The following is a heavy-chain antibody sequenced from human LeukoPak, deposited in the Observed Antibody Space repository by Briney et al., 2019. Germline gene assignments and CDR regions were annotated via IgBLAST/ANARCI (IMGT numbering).Heavy chain of an antibody. Sequence: GGSLRLSCAASGFTFSSYGMHWVRQAPGKGLEWVAVIWYNGSNKYYADSVKGRFTISRDNSKNTLYLQMDSLRAEDTAEYYCARDLYCGSTSCRARGFDYWGQGTLVTVSS. CDR2: IWYNGSNK. CDR1: GFTFSSYG. J-gene: IGHJ4*02. V-gene: IGHV3-33*01. D-gene: IGHD2-2*01. CDR3: ARDLYCGSTSCRARGFDY.